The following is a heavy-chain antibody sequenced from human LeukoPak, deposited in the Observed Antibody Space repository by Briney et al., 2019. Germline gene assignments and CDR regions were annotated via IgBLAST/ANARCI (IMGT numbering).Heavy chain of an antibody. J-gene: IGHJ6*03. V-gene: IGHV3-48*03. Sequence: GGSLRLSCAASGFTFSSYEMNWVRQAPGKGLEWVSYISSSGSTIYYADSVKGRFTISRDNAKNSLYLQMNSLRAEDTAMYYCARDRAYYYMDVWGRGTTVTISS. D-gene: IGHD3-10*01. CDR3: ARDRAYYYMDV. CDR2: ISSSGSTI. CDR1: GFTFSSYE.